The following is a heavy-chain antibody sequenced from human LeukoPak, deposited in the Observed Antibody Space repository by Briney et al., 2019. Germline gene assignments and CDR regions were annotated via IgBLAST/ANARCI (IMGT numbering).Heavy chain of an antibody. CDR1: CGSIISGDCY. CDR2: ISSSGST. CDR3: ARHARDYRVTNNWFDA. V-gene: IGHV4-61*02. D-gene: IGHD2-21*02. Sequence: PSGTPSRTSSVSCGSIISGDCYWSWSRQPAGERLEGIELISSSGSTNYNPSVKSRVTISGDTSKNQFSLKLSSVTAADTAVYYCARHARDYRVTNNWFDAWGQGTLVTVSS. J-gene: IGHJ5*02.